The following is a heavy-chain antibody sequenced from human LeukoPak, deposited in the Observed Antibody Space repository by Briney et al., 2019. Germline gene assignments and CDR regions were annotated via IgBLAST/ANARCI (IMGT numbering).Heavy chain of an antibody. V-gene: IGHV3-23*01. CDR3: ASNYDSSNYYGFDY. J-gene: IGHJ4*02. CDR1: GFIFSSYA. D-gene: IGHD3-22*01. CDR2: ISGSGGST. Sequence: GGSLRLSCAASGFIFSSYAMSWVRQAPGKGLEWVSTISGSGGSTYYADSVKGRFTISRDNAKNSLYLQMNSLRAEDTAVYYCASNYDSSNYYGFDYWGQGTLVTVSS.